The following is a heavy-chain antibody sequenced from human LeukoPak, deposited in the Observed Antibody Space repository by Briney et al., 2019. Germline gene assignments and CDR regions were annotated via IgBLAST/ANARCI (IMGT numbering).Heavy chain of an antibody. Sequence: SETLSLTCTVSGGSISRVDYYWNWIRQPPGKGLEWIGYIYYSGSTYYNPSLKSRVTISVDTSKNQFSLKLSSVAAADTAVYYCARGIGYCSGGSCYHRYFHYWGQGTLVTVSS. J-gene: IGHJ4*02. D-gene: IGHD2-15*01. V-gene: IGHV4-30-4*01. CDR3: ARGIGYCSGGSCYHRYFHY. CDR1: GGSISRVDYY. CDR2: IYYSGST.